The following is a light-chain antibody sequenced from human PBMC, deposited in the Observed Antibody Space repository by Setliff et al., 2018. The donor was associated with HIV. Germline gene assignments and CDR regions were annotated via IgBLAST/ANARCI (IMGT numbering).Light chain of an antibody. Sequence: QSALTQPASVSGSPGQTITISCTGTSSDIGGYNYVSWYQQHPGEAPRLIIYNVKNRPSGVSSRFSGSKSGNTASLSISELRAEDETDYYCTSYTGGNTRVFGTGTKVTVL. CDR3: TSYTGGNTRV. V-gene: IGLV2-14*03. CDR1: SSDIGGYNY. CDR2: NVK. J-gene: IGLJ1*01.